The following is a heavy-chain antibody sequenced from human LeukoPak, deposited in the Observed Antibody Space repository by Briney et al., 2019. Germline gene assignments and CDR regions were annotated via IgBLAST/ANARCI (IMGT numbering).Heavy chain of an antibody. D-gene: IGHD3-10*01. Sequence: ASVKVSCKASGYTFTGYYMYWVRQAPGQGLEWMGWINPNGGGTNYAQKFQGRVTMTRDTSISTAYMELSRLRSDDTAVYYCARDSRFGEYHFDYWGQGTLVTVSS. CDR3: ARDSRFGEYHFDY. CDR2: INPNGGGT. CDR1: GYTFTGYY. J-gene: IGHJ4*02. V-gene: IGHV1-2*02.